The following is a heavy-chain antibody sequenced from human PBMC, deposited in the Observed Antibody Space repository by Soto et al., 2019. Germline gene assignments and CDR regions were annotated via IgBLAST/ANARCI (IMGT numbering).Heavy chain of an antibody. V-gene: IGHV3-21*01. D-gene: IGHD2-8*01. J-gene: IGHJ3*02. Sequence: GGSLRLSCAASGFTFSSYSMNWVRQAPGKGLEWVSSISSSSSYIYYADSVKGRFTISRDNAKNSLYLQMNSLRAEDTAVYYCAVKVWPDAFDIWGQGTMVTVSS. CDR1: GFTFSSYS. CDR2: ISSSSSYI. CDR3: AVKVWPDAFDI.